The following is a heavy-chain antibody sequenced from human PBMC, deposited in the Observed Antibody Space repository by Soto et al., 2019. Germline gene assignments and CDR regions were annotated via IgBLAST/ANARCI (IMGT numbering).Heavy chain of an antibody. CDR3: AKSGKGAQWLLHY. J-gene: IGHJ4*02. CDR2: ISYDGSNK. Sequence: QVQLVESGGGVVQPGRSLRLSCAASGFTFNNYGMHWVRQAPGKGLEWVAVISYDGSNKYYGDSVKGRFTISRDNSKNTLYLHMNRLRAEDTAVYYFAKSGKGAQWLLHYWGQGPLVTVSS. D-gene: IGHD6-19*01. V-gene: IGHV3-30*18. CDR1: GFTFNNYG.